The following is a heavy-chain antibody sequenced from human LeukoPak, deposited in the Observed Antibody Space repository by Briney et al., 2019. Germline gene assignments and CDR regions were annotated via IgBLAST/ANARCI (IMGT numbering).Heavy chain of an antibody. Sequence: SETLSLTCAVYGGSFSGYYWSWIRQPPGKGLEWIGEINHSGSTNYNPSLKSRVTISVGTSKNQFSLKLSSVTAADTAVYYCARGRVAQGDGYTYWGQGTLVTVSS. CDR3: ARGRVAQGDGYTY. CDR1: GGSFSGYY. J-gene: IGHJ4*02. V-gene: IGHV4-34*01. CDR2: INHSGST. D-gene: IGHD5-24*01.